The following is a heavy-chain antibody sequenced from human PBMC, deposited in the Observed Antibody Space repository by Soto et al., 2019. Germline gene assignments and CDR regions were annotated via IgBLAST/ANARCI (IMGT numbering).Heavy chain of an antibody. J-gene: IGHJ4*02. CDR1: GGSISSYY. V-gene: IGHV4-59*01. CDR2: VFYSGAT. CDR3: ARGPTRYYFDY. D-gene: IGHD2-15*01. Sequence: QVQLQESGPGLVKPSETLSLTCTVSGGSISSYYWSWIRQSPGKGLEWIGYVFYSGATNYHPSFKSRVPMSVDTSKSQFSLKLSSVTAADTALYYCARGPTRYYFDYWGQGTLVTVSS.